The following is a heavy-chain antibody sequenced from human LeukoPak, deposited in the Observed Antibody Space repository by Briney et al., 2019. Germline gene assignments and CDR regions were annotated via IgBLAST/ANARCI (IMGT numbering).Heavy chain of an antibody. CDR3: AKSGYNRFDY. V-gene: IGHV3-30*18. D-gene: IGHD5-24*01. CDR2: ISYDGSNK. CDR1: GFTFSTYG. J-gene: IGHJ4*02. Sequence: GGSLRLSCAASGFTFSTYGMHWVRQAPGKGLEWVAVISYDGSNKYYADSVKGRFTISRDNSKNTLYLQMNSLRAEDTGVYYCAKSGYNRFDYWGQGTRVTVSS.